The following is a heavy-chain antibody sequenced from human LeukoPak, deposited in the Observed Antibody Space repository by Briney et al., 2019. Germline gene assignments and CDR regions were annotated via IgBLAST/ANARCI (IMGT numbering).Heavy chain of an antibody. CDR2: ISGSGGST. Sequence: GGSLRLSCAASGFTFSSYAMSWVRQAPGKGLEWVSAISGSGGSTYYADSVKGRFTISRDNSKNTLYLQMNSLRAEDTAVYYCLQPPSGYSSIDYWGQGTLVTVSS. V-gene: IGHV3-23*01. J-gene: IGHJ4*02. D-gene: IGHD6-13*01. CDR3: LQPPSGYSSIDY. CDR1: GFTFSSYA.